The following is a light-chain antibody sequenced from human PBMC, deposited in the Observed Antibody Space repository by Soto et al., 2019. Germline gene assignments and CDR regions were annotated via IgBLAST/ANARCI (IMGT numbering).Light chain of an antibody. Sequence: FTKSPGALSLSPGERDNVSIRAIRGVGSSYLAWYQQEPGQCPRVLIYGTKSRANGIPVRFSGSGSGSDFTLTISSVEPEDFAVSYCKSYRTATPVTFGEGTRLEIK. CDR1: RGVGSSY. CDR3: KSYRTATPVT. V-gene: IGKV3-20*01. CDR2: GTK. J-gene: IGKJ5*01.